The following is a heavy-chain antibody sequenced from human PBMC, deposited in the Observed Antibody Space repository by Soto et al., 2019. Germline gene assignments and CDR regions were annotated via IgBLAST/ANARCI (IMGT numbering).Heavy chain of an antibody. J-gene: IGHJ6*02. CDR1: DGSLSVYY. V-gene: IGHV4-34*01. Sequence: QVQLQQWGAGLLKPSETLSLTCAVYDGSLSVYYWSWIRQSPGKGLEWIGEIHPSGSTDYNPSLKSRVTILVDTSKSQFSLRLTSVTAADTAVYYCARGREEYKLGNVWGPGTTVTVSS. D-gene: IGHD7-27*01. CDR3: ARGREEYKLGNV. CDR2: IHPSGST.